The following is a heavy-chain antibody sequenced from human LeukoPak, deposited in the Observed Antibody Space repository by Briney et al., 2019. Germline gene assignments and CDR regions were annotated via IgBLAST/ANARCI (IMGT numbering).Heavy chain of an antibody. CDR3: ARSPSGYRFDS. D-gene: IGHD3-22*01. CDR2: ISNSGST. V-gene: IGHV4-61*01. J-gene: IGHJ4*02. CDR1: GGSINRGTFF. Sequence: SETLSLTCAASGGSINRGTFFWTWIRKPPGKGLEWIGYISNSGSTNHHPSLKSRVTISSDTSKTQFTLKLTSVTAADTAVYYCARSPSGYRFDSWGQGTLVTASS.